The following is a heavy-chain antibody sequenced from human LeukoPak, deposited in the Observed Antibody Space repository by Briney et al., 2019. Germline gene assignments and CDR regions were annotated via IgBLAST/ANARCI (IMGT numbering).Heavy chain of an antibody. D-gene: IGHD2-21*02. J-gene: IGHJ6*03. CDR1: GYTFTSYD. V-gene: IGHV1-8*03. Sequence: ASVKVSCKASGYTFTSYDINWVRQATGQGLEWMGWMNPNSGNTGYAQKFQGRVTITRNTSISTAYMELSSLRSEDTAVYYCARGTVVTRGYYYYMDVWGKGTTVTVSS. CDR3: ARGTVVTRGYYYYMDV. CDR2: MNPNSGNT.